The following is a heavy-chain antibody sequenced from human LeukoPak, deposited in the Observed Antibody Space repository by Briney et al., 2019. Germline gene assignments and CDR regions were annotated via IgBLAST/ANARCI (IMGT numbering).Heavy chain of an antibody. Sequence: GGSLRLSCAASGFTFSSYGMHWVRQAPGKGLEWVAVISYDGSNKYYADSVKGRFTISRDNSKNTLYLQMNSLRADDTAVYYCAKMGPQYYFDYWGQGTLVTVST. CDR3: AKMGPQYYFDY. CDR1: GFTFSSYG. CDR2: ISYDGSNK. V-gene: IGHV3-30*18. J-gene: IGHJ4*02.